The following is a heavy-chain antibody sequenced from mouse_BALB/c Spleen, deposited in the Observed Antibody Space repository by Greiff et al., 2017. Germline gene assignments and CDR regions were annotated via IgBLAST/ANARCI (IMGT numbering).Heavy chain of an antibody. J-gene: IGHJ3*01. CDR3: ARAYYGSSYGFAY. D-gene: IGHD1-1*01. V-gene: IGHV5-9-4*01. CDR1: GFTFSSYA. CDR2: ISSGGSYT. Sequence: EVQGVESGGGLVKPGGSLKLSCAASGFTFSSYAMSWVRQSPEKRLEWVAEISSGGSYTYYPDTVTGRFTISRDNAKNTLYLEMSSLRSEDTAMYYCARAYYGSSYGFAYWGQGTLVTVSA.